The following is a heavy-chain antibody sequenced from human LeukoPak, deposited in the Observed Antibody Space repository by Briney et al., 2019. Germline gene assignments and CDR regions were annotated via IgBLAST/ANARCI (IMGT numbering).Heavy chain of an antibody. D-gene: IGHD6-13*01. Sequence: GGALRLSFAASGMGFSSYEMNWGRRAPGKGGGGGSYISSGGTTIYYAASVKVRFTISRDNAKPSLYLQMNNLRADDTAVYYCASARLYSSSWYCYFDYWGRGTLVTVSS. CDR2: ISSGGTTI. CDR3: ASARLYSSSWYCYFDY. CDR1: GMGFSSYE. V-gene: IGHV3-48*03. J-gene: IGHJ4*02.